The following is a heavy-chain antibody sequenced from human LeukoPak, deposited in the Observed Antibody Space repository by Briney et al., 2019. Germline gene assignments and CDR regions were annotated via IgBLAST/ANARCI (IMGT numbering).Heavy chain of an antibody. J-gene: IGHJ3*02. D-gene: IGHD6-19*01. CDR3: AKEPVAGTGGAFDI. V-gene: IGHV3-30-3*01. CDR2: ISYDGSNK. Sequence: GGSLRLSCAASGFTFSSYAMHWVRQAPGKGLEWVAVISYDGSNKYYADSVKGRFTISRDNSKNTLYLQMNSLRAEDTAVYYCAKEPVAGTGGAFDIWGQGTMVTVSS. CDR1: GFTFSSYA.